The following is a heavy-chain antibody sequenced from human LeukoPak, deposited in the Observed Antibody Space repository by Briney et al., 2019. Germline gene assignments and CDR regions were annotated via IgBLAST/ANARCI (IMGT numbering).Heavy chain of an antibody. D-gene: IGHD1-26*01. Sequence: PSETLSLTCTVSGGSISSYYWSWIRQPPGKELEWIGYIYYSGSTNYNPSLKSRVTISVDTSKNQFSLKLSSVTAADTAVYYCARSVGSPKGSWGQGTLVTVSS. CDR1: GGSISSYY. CDR2: IYYSGST. J-gene: IGHJ5*02. CDR3: ARSVGSPKGS. V-gene: IGHV4-59*01.